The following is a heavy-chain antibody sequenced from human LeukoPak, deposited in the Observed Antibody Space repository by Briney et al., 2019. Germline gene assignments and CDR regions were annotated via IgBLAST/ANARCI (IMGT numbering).Heavy chain of an antibody. Sequence: ASVKVSCKASGGTFSSYAISWVRQAPGQGLEWMGWISAYNGNTNYAQKLQGRVTMTTDTSTTTAYMELRSLRSDDTAVYYCARVPLWFGGTMDVWGKGTTVTVSS. V-gene: IGHV1-18*01. J-gene: IGHJ6*03. CDR2: ISAYNGNT. CDR3: ARVPLWFGGTMDV. D-gene: IGHD3-10*01. CDR1: GGTFSSYA.